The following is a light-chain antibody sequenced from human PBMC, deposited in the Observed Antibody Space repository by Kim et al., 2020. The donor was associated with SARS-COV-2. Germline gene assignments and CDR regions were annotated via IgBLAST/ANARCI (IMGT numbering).Light chain of an antibody. Sequence: QSVLTQPPSTSGTPGQRVTISCSGSTSNIGRNNVNWYQQLPGTAPKLLIYYDNQRPSGVPDRFSGSKSGTSASLAISGLQAADEADYYCATWDDGLRGRMFGGGTKVTVL. V-gene: IGLV1-44*01. CDR3: ATWDDGLRGRM. CDR1: TSNIGRNN. CDR2: YDN. J-gene: IGLJ3*02.